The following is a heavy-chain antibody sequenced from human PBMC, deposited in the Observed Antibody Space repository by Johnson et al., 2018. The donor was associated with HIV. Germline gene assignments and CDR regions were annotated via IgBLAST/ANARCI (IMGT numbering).Heavy chain of an antibody. D-gene: IGHD5-18*01. Sequence: MLLVESGGGLVQPGGSLRLSCAASGFTVSSNYMNWVRQAPGKGLEWVSVIYSGDTTYYADSVKDRFTISRDNSKNTLYLQMNSLRAEDTALYYCARAYSYGVFDIWGQGTMVTVSS. J-gene: IGHJ3*02. CDR2: IYSGDTT. CDR3: ARAYSYGVFDI. CDR1: GFTVSSNY. V-gene: IGHV3-66*01.